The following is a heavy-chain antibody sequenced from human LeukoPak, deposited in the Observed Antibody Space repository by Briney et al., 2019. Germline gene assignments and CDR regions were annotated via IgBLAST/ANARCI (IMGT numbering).Heavy chain of an antibody. CDR3: ARDSGSYFEYFDY. CDR1: GFSFSSHG. D-gene: IGHD1-26*01. J-gene: IGHJ4*02. V-gene: IGHV3-23*01. CDR2: IIGTGTT. Sequence: PGGSLRLSCAASGFSFSSHGMSWVRQAPGKGLEWVSGIIGTGTTYYADSVKGRFTISRDNSKNTLYLQMNSLRAEDTAVYYCARDSGSYFEYFDYWGQGTLVTVSS.